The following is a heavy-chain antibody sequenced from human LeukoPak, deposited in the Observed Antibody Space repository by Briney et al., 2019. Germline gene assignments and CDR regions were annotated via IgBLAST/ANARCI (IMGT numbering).Heavy chain of an antibody. D-gene: IGHD2-2*01. Sequence: SETLSLTCTVSGGSISSSSYFWGWIRQPPGKGLEWIGSIYYSGSTYYNPSLKSRVTISVDTSKNQFSLKLSSVTAADTAVYYCARHSRIFSSTSSHFDYWGQGTPVTVSS. V-gene: IGHV4-39*01. CDR3: ARHSRIFSSTSSHFDY. CDR2: IYYSGST. J-gene: IGHJ4*02. CDR1: GGSISSSSYF.